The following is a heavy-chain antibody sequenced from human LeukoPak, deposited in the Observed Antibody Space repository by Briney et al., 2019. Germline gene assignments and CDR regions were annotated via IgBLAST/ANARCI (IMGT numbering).Heavy chain of an antibody. CDR3: ARHGGITIFGVAQTGGAFDI. Sequence: ASVKVSYKASGGTFSNYAISWVRQAPGQGLEWMGEIIPIFGKANYAQKFQDRVTITTDESTSTAYMELSSLRSEDTAVYYCARHGGITIFGVAQTGGAFDIWGQGTMVTVSS. J-gene: IGHJ3*02. CDR1: GGTFSNYA. V-gene: IGHV1-69*05. CDR2: IIPIFGKA. D-gene: IGHD3-3*01.